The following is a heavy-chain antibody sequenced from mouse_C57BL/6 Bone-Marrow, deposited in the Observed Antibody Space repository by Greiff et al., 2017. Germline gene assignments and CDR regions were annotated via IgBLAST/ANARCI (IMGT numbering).Heavy chain of an antibody. CDR3: ARHHYSNYNYYAMDY. J-gene: IGHJ4*01. D-gene: IGHD2-5*01. Sequence: EVKVVESGGGLVQPGGSLKLSCAASGFTFSDYYMYWVRQTPEKRLEWVAYISNGGGSTYYPDTVKGRFTISRDNAKNTLYLQMSRLKSEDTAMYYCARHHYSNYNYYAMDYWGQGTSVTVSS. CDR2: ISNGGGST. V-gene: IGHV5-12*01. CDR1: GFTFSDYY.